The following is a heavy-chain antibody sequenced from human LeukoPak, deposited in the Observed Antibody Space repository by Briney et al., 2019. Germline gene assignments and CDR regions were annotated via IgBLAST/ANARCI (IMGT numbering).Heavy chain of an antibody. V-gene: IGHV3-7*04. CDR2: IKQEGSEK. Sequence: PRGSLRLSPAPPRFTPTSYWMSSVPPAPRKGLEWVANIKQEGSEKYSVDSVKGRFTISRDNAKNSLYLQMNSLRAEDTAVYYCARDLPAANFDYWGQGTLVTVSS. J-gene: IGHJ4*02. CDR3: ARDLPAANFDY. D-gene: IGHD2-2*01. CDR1: RFTPTSYW.